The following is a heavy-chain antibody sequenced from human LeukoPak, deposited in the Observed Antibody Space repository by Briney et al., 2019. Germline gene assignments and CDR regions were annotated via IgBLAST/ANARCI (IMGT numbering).Heavy chain of an antibody. CDR2: IYTSGST. J-gene: IGHJ3*02. CDR3: ARDSRSITMIVVDDAFDI. CDR1: GGSISSSSYY. V-gene: IGHV4-61*02. D-gene: IGHD3-22*01. Sequence: SETLSLTCTVSGGSISSSSYYWSWIRQPAGKGPEWIGRIYTSGSTNYNPSLKSRVTMSVDTSKNQFSLKLSSVTAADTAVYYCARDSRSITMIVVDDAFDIWGQGTMVTVSS.